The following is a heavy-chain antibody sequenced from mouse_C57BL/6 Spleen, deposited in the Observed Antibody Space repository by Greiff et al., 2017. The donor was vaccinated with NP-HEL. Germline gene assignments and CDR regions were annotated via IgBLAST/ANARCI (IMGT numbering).Heavy chain of an antibody. D-gene: IGHD2-10*01. V-gene: IGHV7-3*01. CDR2: IRNKANGYTT. Sequence: EVQRVESGGGLVQPGGSLSLSCAASGFTFTDYYMSWVRQPPGKALEWLGFIRNKANGYTTEYSASVKGRFTISRDNSQSILYLQMNALRAEDSATYYCARYPYYGRYYAMDYWGQGTSVTVSS. CDR3: ARYPYYGRYYAMDY. J-gene: IGHJ4*01. CDR1: GFTFTDYY.